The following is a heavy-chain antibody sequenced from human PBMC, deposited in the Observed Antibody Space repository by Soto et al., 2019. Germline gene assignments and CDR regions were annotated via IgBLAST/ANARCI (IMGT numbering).Heavy chain of an antibody. CDR1: GFSLSTSGVG. Sequence: ESGPTLVNPTQTLTLTCTFSGFSLSTSGVGVGWIRQPPGKALEWLALIYWDDDKRYSPSLKSRLTITKDTSKNQVVLTMTNMEPVNTAKFYCPHSTLRFSQTYSFDYGGRETLATVP. CDR3: PHSTLRFSQTYSFDY. V-gene: IGHV2-5*02. CDR2: IYWDDDK. J-gene: IGHJ4*02. D-gene: IGHD3-3*01.